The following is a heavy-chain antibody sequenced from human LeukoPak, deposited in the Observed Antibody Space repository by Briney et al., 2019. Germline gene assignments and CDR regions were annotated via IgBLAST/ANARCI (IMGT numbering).Heavy chain of an antibody. CDR1: GYSISSGYY. D-gene: IGHD3-16*01. Sequence: SETLSLTCAVSGYSISSGYYWGWIRQPPGKGLEWIGSIYYSGSTYYNPSLKSRVTISVDTSKNQFSLKLSSVTAADTAVYYCASLRLWGQGTLVTVSS. CDR3: ASLRL. J-gene: IGHJ4*02. V-gene: IGHV4-38-2*01. CDR2: IYYSGST.